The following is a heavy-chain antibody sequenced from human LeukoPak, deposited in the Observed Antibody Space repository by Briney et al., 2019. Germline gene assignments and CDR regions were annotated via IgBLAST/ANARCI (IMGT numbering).Heavy chain of an antibody. CDR1: GYTFTGYY. Sequence: ASVKVSCKASGYTFTGYYMHWVRQAPGQGLEWMGWINPNSGGTNYAQKFQGRVTMTRDTSISTAYMELSRLRSDDTAVYYCARERTSFPHYYYYGMDVWGQGTLVTVSS. J-gene: IGHJ6*02. D-gene: IGHD2-2*01. CDR2: INPNSGGT. CDR3: ARERTSFPHYYYYGMDV. V-gene: IGHV1-2*02.